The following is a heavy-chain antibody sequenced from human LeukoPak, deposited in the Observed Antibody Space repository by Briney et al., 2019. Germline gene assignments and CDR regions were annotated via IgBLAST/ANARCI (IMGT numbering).Heavy chain of an antibody. J-gene: IGHJ4*02. Sequence: ASVTVSCKASGYTFSIYGITWVRQAPGQGLEWMGWINPYRGYSNYAQNLQGRVTMTTDTSTSTSYMELRSLRSDDTALYYCARVELGYDSRGYYPYYFDYWGQGTLVTVSS. V-gene: IGHV1-18*01. CDR1: GYTFSIYG. D-gene: IGHD3-22*01. CDR2: INPYRGYS. CDR3: ARVELGYDSRGYYPYYFDY.